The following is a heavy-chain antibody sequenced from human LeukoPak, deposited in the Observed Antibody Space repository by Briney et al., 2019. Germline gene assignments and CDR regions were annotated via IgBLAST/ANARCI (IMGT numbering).Heavy chain of an antibody. CDR1: GYTFTSYD. CDR2: MNPNSGNT. J-gene: IGHJ4*02. CDR3: ARVRGSGSYRHSYYFDY. V-gene: IGHV1-8*02. Sequence: ASVKVSCKASGYTFTSYDINWVRQATGQGLEWMGWMNPNSGNTGYAQKFQGRVTMTRDMSTSTVYMELSSLRSEDTAVYYCARVRGSGSYRHSYYFDYWGQGTLVTVSS. D-gene: IGHD1-26*01.